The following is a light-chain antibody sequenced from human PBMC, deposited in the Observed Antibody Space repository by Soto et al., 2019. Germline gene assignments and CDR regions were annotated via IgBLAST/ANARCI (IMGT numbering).Light chain of an antibody. CDR1: QSHTRD. J-gene: IGKJ1*01. Sequence: TAQSSAPRSESLGERVTLSCRTSQSHTRDLAWYQHKPGQAPRLLIYGGSARATGIPARFSGSGSGAEYTLTISSLQSEDFAVYYCQQYDKWPRTFGQGTKVDIK. CDR3: QQYDKWPRT. V-gene: IGKV3-15*01. CDR2: GGS.